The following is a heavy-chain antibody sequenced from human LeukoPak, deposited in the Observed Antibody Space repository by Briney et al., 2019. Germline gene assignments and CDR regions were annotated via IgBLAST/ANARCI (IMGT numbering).Heavy chain of an antibody. D-gene: IGHD3-10*01. CDR2: ISYDGSNK. CDR3: ARIPRGDLRGFDC. V-gene: IGHV3-30*03. Sequence: PGGSLRLSCAASGFTFSSYGMHWVRQAPGKGLEWVAVISYDGSNKYYADSVKGRFTISRDNAKGSLYLQMNSLTVEDTAVYYCARIPRGDLRGFDCWGQGTLVTVSS. CDR1: GFTFSSYG. J-gene: IGHJ4*02.